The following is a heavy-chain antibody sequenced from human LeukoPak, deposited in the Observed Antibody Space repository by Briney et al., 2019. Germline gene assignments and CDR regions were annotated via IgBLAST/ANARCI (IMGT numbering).Heavy chain of an antibody. J-gene: IGHJ4*02. D-gene: IGHD4-23*01. CDR1: GASVSDYY. Sequence: RSETLSLTCSVSGASVSDYYCNWIRQPPGKGLEWIGRIYSSGSTNYNPSLKSRVSMSVDTSKNQFSLKLTSVTAADTAVYYCARGGKATVVTMWGQGILVTVSS. CDR2: IYSSGST. V-gene: IGHV4-4*07. CDR3: ARGGKATVVTM.